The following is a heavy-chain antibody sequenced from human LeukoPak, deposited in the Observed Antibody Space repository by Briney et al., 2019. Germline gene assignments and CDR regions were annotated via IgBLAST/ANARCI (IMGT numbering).Heavy chain of an antibody. CDR1: GYTFTGYY. Sequence: VASVKVSCKASGYTFTGYYMHWVRQAPGQGLEWMGWINPNSGGTNYAQKFQGRFTMTRDTSISTAYMELSRLRSDDTAVYYCARDLLGANFDYWGQGTLVTVSS. CDR2: INPNSGGT. V-gene: IGHV1-2*02. J-gene: IGHJ4*02. CDR3: ARDLLGANFDY. D-gene: IGHD2-15*01.